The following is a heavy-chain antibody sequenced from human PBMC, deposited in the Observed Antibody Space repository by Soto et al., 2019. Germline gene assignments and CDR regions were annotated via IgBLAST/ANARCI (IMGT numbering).Heavy chain of an antibody. V-gene: IGHV2-5*01. Sequence: ESGPTLVNPTQTLTLTCTFSGFSLSTSGVGVGWIRQPPGKALEWLALIYWNDDKRYSPSLKSRLTITKDTSKNQVVLTMTNMDPVDTATYYCAHSALRDAYYDFWSGYYGGWFDPWGQGTLVTVSS. D-gene: IGHD3-3*01. CDR2: IYWNDDK. CDR1: GFSLSTSGVG. CDR3: AHSALRDAYYDFWSGYYGGWFDP. J-gene: IGHJ5*02.